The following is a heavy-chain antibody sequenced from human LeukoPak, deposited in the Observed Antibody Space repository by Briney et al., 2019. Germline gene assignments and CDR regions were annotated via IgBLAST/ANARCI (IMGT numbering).Heavy chain of an antibody. V-gene: IGHV3-53*04. J-gene: IGHJ4*02. CDR1: GFTVRSNY. Sequence: GGSLRPSCAASGFTVRSNYMSWVRQAPGKGLEWVSFIYNDGRTYYADSVKGRFTISRHNSKNMLYLQMNSLRPEDTAVYYCQWELLDNWGQGTLVTVSS. CDR3: QWELLDN. CDR2: IYNDGRT. D-gene: IGHD1-26*01.